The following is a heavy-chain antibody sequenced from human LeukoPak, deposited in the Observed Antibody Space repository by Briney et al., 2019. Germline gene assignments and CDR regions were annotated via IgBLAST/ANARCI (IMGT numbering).Heavy chain of an antibody. CDR2: MNPNSGGT. CDR3: ARAMDYDYVWGSYRPDY. Sequence: ASVKVSCKASGYTFTSYDINWVRQATGQGLEWMGWMNPNSGGTNYAQKFQGRVTMTRDTSISTAYMELSRLRSDDTAVYYCARAMDYDYVWGSYRPDYWGQGTLVTVSS. D-gene: IGHD3-16*02. V-gene: IGHV1-2*02. CDR1: GYTFTSYD. J-gene: IGHJ4*02.